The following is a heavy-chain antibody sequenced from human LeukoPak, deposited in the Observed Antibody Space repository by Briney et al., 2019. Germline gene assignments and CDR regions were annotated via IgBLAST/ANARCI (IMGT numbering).Heavy chain of an antibody. CDR2: INHSGST. Sequence: SETLSLTCAVYGGSFSGYYWSWIRQPPGKGLEWIGEINHSGSTNYNPSLKSRVTISVDTSKNQFSLKLSSVTAAGTAVYYCANGYYDFWSGYFYYFDYWGQGTLVTVSS. D-gene: IGHD3-3*01. V-gene: IGHV4-34*01. CDR3: ANGYYDFWSGYFYYFDY. CDR1: GGSFSGYY. J-gene: IGHJ4*02.